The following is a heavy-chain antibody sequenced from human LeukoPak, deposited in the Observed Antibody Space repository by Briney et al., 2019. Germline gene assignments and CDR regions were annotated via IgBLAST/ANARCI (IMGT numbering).Heavy chain of an antibody. CDR2: ISGGGDNT. D-gene: IGHD3-3*01. CDR3: AKLTYYDFWSGYQYFQH. V-gene: IGHV3-23*01. Sequence: GGSLRLSCAASGFTFSSHAMSWVRQAPGKGLEWVSAISGGGDNTYYPDSVQGRFTISRDNSNNTLYLQMNSLRAEDTALYYCAKLTYYDFWSGYQYFQHWGQGTLVTVSS. J-gene: IGHJ1*01. CDR1: GFTFSSHA.